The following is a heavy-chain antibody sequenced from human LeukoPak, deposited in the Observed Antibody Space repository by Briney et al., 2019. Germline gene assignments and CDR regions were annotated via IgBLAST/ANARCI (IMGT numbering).Heavy chain of an antibody. CDR3: ARGDGAAAGQIDY. J-gene: IGHJ4*02. D-gene: IGHD6-13*01. Sequence: SVKVSCKASGGTFSSYAISWVRQAPGQGLEWMGRIIPIFGTANYAQMFQGRVTITTDESTSTAYMELSSLRSEDTAVYYCARGDGAAAGQIDYWGQGTLVTVSS. CDR2: IIPIFGTA. V-gene: IGHV1-69*05. CDR1: GGTFSSYA.